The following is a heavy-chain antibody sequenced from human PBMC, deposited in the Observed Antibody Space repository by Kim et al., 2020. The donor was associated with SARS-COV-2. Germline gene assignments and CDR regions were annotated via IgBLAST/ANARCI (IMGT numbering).Heavy chain of an antibody. CDR3: ASEIIPITMVRGVIGY. J-gene: IGHJ4*02. CDR1: ENTFTIYY. CDR2: INPGAGTT. V-gene: IGHV1-46*01. Sequence: ASVKVSCKASENTFTIYYIHWLRQAPGQGPEWMGMINPGAGTTTYALKFRGRVTMTRDTSTSTVYMELSGLGSEDTAVYFCASEIIPITMVRGVIGYWGQGTLVTVSS. D-gene: IGHD3-10*01.